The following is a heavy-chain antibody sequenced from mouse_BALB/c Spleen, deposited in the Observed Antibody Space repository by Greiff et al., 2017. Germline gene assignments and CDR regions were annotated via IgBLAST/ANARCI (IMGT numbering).Heavy chain of an antibody. Sequence: EVKVVESGGGLVQPGESLKLSCESNEYEFPSHDMSWVRKTPEKRLELVAAINSDGGSTYYPDTMERRFIISRDNTKKTLYLQMSSLRSEDTPLYYSAREGYAEWFACWGEGTLVSVSP. CDR3: AREGYAEWFAC. V-gene: IGHV5-2*01. J-gene: IGHJ3*01. CDR2: INSDGGST. CDR1: EYEFPSHD. D-gene: IGHD2-14*01.